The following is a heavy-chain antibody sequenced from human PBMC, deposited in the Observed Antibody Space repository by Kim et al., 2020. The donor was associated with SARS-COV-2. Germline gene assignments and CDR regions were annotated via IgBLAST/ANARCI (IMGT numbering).Heavy chain of an antibody. J-gene: IGHJ4*02. V-gene: IGHV3-15*01. Sequence: GGSLRLSCAASGFTFSNAWMSWVRQAPGKGLEWVGRIKSKTDGGTTDYAAPVKGRFTISRDDSKNTLYLQMNSLKTEDTAVYYCTTVHYYGSGSYWRVPGYWGQGTLVTVSS. CDR1: GFTFSNAW. D-gene: IGHD3-10*01. CDR2: IKSKTDGGTT. CDR3: TTVHYYGSGSYWRVPGY.